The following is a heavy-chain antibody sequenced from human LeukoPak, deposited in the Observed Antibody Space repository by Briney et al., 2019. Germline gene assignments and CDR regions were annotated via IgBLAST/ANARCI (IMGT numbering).Heavy chain of an antibody. CDR1: GGSISSSSYY. D-gene: IGHD5-18*01. CDR3: ARAGGYGLIDY. Sequence: SETLPLTCTVSGGSISSSSYYWGWIRQPPGKGLEWIGSIYYSGSTYYNPSLKSRVTISLDTSKNQFSLKVGSMTAADTAVYYCARAGGYGLIDYWGQGTMVTVSS. J-gene: IGHJ4*02. V-gene: IGHV4-39*07. CDR2: IYYSGST.